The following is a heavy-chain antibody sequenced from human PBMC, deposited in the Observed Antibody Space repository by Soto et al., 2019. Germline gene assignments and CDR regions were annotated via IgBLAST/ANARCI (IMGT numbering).Heavy chain of an antibody. Sequence: SETLSLTCTVSGGSISSGGYYWSWIRQHPGKGLEWIGYIYYSGSTYYNPSLKSRVTISVDTSKNQFSLKLSSVTAADTAVYYCARLRHLTSYLGYYYYGMDVWGQGTTVTVSS. D-gene: IGHD3-9*01. J-gene: IGHJ6*02. V-gene: IGHV4-31*03. CDR3: ARLRHLTSYLGYYYYGMDV. CDR2: IYYSGST. CDR1: GGSISSGGYY.